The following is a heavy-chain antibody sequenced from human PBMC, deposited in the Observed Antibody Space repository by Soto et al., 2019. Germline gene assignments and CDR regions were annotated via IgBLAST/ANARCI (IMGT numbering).Heavy chain of an antibody. D-gene: IGHD2-8*01. CDR2: ISGFNGKT. Sequence: QVQLVQSGAEVKKPRASVKVSFKASGYSFTSYDISWVREAPGQGIEWMGWISGFNGKTDYAQRVQDRVTMTTDTSTRTAYMELRSLRSDDTAVHYCARACESRCYGMDVWGQGTTVTVSS. V-gene: IGHV1-18*01. CDR3: ARACESRCYGMDV. J-gene: IGHJ6*02. CDR1: GYSFTSYD.